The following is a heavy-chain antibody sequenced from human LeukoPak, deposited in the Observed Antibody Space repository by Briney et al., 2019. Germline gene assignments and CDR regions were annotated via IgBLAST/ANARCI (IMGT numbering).Heavy chain of an antibody. D-gene: IGHD5-12*01. J-gene: IGHJ5*02. CDR2: ISSSSSTI. CDR3: ARHGGSGYLDWYSWFDP. V-gene: IGHV3-48*01. CDR1: GFTFSSYS. Sequence: GGSLRLSCAASGFTFSSYSMNWVRQAPGKGLEWVSYISSSSSTIYYADSVKGRFTISRDNAKNSLYLQMNSLRAEDTAVYYCARHGGSGYLDWYSWFDPWGQGTLVTVSS.